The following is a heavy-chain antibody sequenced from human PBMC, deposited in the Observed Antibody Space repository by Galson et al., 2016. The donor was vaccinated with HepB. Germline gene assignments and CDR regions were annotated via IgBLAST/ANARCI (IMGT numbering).Heavy chain of an antibody. D-gene: IGHD6-19*01. CDR1: GFTFSSYN. Sequence: SLRLSCAASGFTFSSYNMNWVRQAPGKGLEWVSSISSSSNSIHDADSVKGRFTISRDNAKNSLFLQMNSLRAEDTAVYYCARDERWPRGMDVWGQGTTVTVSS. CDR2: ISSSSNSI. CDR3: ARDERWPRGMDV. V-gene: IGHV3-21*01. J-gene: IGHJ6*02.